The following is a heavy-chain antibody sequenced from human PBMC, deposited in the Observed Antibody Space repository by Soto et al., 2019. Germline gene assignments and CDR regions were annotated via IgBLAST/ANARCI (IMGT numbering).Heavy chain of an antibody. CDR3: ASQAAVGTRRGACYFDY. CDR1: GDSISSSIYY. Sequence: SETLSLTCTVSGDSISSSIYYWGWIRQPPGKGLEWIGTIYYSGSTFYNPSLKSRVTISVDTSKNQFSLRLSSVTAADTAVYFCASQAAVGTRRGACYFDYWGQGTLVTVSS. J-gene: IGHJ4*02. CDR2: IYYSGST. V-gene: IGHV4-39*01. D-gene: IGHD6-13*01.